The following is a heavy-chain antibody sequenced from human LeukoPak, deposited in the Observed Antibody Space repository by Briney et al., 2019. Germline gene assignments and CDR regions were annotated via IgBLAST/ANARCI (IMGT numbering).Heavy chain of an antibody. CDR1: GGSISSSNW. CDR3: ARETPHYYVSVNYYFLDY. D-gene: IGHD3-10*01. J-gene: IGHJ4*02. Sequence: PSKTLSLTCAVSGGSISSSNWWSWVRQPPGKGLEWIGEFHHSGSTNFNPSLESRVTISVDKSKNQFSLKLGSVTAADTAVYYCARETPHYYVSVNYYFLDYWGQGTLVTVSS. V-gene: IGHV4-4*02. CDR2: FHHSGST.